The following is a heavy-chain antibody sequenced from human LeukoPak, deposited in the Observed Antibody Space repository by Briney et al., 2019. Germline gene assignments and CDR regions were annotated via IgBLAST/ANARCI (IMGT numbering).Heavy chain of an antibody. V-gene: IGHV1-2*02. CDR3: ARGYYDSGGARLDS. D-gene: IGHD3-22*01. CDR2: INPNSGDT. Sequence: ASVKVSCKASGYTFTACYIHWVRQAPGQGLEWMGWINPNSGDTKYSQEFQGRVTMTRDTSISTTYMELSGLTSDDAAVYYCARGYYDSGGARLDSWGQGTLVTVSS. CDR1: GYTFTACY. J-gene: IGHJ4*02.